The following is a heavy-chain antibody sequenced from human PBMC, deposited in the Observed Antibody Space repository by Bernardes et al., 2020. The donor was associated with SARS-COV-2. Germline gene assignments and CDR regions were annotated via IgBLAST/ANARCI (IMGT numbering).Heavy chain of an antibody. CDR3: AKNADFDY. CDR1: GFSFSSYS. V-gene: IGHV3-48*02. Sequence: GGSLRLSCASSGFSFSSYSMSWARQAAGKWLEWISFISTTSITIYYADSVKGRFTISRDNSKNIFYLQMNRLRDEDTAMYYFAKNADFDYWGQGSLVTVPS. CDR2: ISTTSITI. J-gene: IGHJ4*02.